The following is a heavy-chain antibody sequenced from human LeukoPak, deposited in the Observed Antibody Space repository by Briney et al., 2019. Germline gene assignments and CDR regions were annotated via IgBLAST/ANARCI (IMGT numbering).Heavy chain of an antibody. D-gene: IGHD2-15*01. V-gene: IGHV3-33*01. CDR3: ARGYCSGGSCSIYSYYYYYGMDV. CDR2: IWYDGGNK. Sequence: GRSLRLSCAASGFTFSSYGMHWVRQAPGKGLEWVAVIWYDGGNKYYADSVKGRFTISRDNSKNTLYLQMNSLRAEDTAVYYCARGYCSGGSCSIYSYYYYYGMDVWGQGTTVTVSS. CDR1: GFTFSSYG. J-gene: IGHJ6*02.